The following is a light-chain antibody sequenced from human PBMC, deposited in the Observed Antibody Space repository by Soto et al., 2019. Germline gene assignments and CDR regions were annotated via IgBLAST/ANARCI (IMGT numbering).Light chain of an antibody. J-gene: IGKJ3*01. CDR2: RAS. Sequence: EIVLTQSPGTLSLSPGGRATLSCRASQTISGSYLAWYQQKPGQAPRLLIYRASRRATGIPDRFSARGSGTDFTLTISRLEPEDFAVYYCQQYGNSPRTFGPGTKVDIK. CDR3: QQYGNSPRT. CDR1: QTISGSY. V-gene: IGKV3-20*01.